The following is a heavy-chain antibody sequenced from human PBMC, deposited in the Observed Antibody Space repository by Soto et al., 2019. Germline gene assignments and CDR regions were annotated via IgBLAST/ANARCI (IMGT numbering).Heavy chain of an antibody. D-gene: IGHD6-25*01. CDR2: LYSGGST. CDR3: AVAPRGERLLDFDY. J-gene: IGHJ4*02. V-gene: IGHV3-66*01. CDR1: GFTVSSKY. Sequence: EVQLVESGGGLVQPGGSLRLSCVASGFTVSSKYMSWVRQAPGKGLEWVSVLYSGGSTYYADSVRDRFTISRDNSRNTLYLQMNSLRVEDTAIYYCAVAPRGERLLDFDYWGRGTLVTVSS.